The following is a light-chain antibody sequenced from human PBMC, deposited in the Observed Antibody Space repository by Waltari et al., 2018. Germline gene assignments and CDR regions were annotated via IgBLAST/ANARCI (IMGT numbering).Light chain of an antibody. CDR1: KSLLHSNGYNY. CDR2: LGS. J-gene: IGKJ1*01. Sequence: DIVVTQSPLSLPVTPGEPASISCRSSKSLLHSNGYNYLDWYLQKPGQSPQLLIYLGSSRASGVPDRFSGSGSGTDFTLKISRVEAEDVGVYYCMQSLRALWTFGQGTKVEIK. V-gene: IGKV2-28*01. CDR3: MQSLRALWT.